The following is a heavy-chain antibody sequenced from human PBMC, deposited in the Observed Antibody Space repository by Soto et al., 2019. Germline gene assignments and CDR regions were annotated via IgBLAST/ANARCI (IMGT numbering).Heavy chain of an antibody. CDR1: GYTFTGYY. V-gene: IGHV1-2*04. CDR3: ARESPDCSSTSCPGGWFDP. Sequence: VASVKVSCKASGYTFTGYYMHWVRQAPGQGLEWMGWINPNSGGTNYAQKFQGWVTMTRDTSISTAYMELSRLRSDDTAVYYCARESPDCSSTSCPGGWFDPWGQGTLVTVSS. D-gene: IGHD2-2*01. CDR2: INPNSGGT. J-gene: IGHJ5*02.